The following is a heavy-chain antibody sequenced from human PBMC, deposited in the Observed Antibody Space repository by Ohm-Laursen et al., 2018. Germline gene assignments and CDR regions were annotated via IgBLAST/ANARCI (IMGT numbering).Heavy chain of an antibody. D-gene: IGHD3-22*01. Sequence: GSLRLSCAASGFTFSDYYMSWIRQAPGKGLEWVSYISSSGSTIYYADSVKGRFTISRDNAKNSLYLQMNSLRAEDTAVYYCARGYYDSSGYSVGERNDAFDIWGQGTMVTVSS. CDR2: ISSSGSTI. V-gene: IGHV3-11*01. CDR1: GFTFSDYY. J-gene: IGHJ3*02. CDR3: ARGYYDSSGYSVGERNDAFDI.